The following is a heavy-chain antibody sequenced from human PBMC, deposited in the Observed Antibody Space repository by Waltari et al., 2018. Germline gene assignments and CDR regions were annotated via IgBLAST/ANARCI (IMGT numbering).Heavy chain of an antibody. J-gene: IGHJ5*02. V-gene: IGHV1-8*01. CDR2: MNPNSANT. CDR3: ARGRFGSRRGWFDP. D-gene: IGHD3-10*01. CDR1: GYTFTSYD. Sequence: QVQLVQSGAEVKKPGASVKVSCKASGYTFTSYDITWVRQATGQGLEWMGWMNPNSANTGYAQRFQGRVTMTRNTSISTAYMDLSSLRSEDTAVYYCARGRFGSRRGWFDPWGQGTLVTVSS.